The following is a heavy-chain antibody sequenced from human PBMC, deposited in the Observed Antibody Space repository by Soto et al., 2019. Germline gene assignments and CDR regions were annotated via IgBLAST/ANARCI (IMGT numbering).Heavy chain of an antibody. J-gene: IGHJ6*02. V-gene: IGHV3-21*01. CDR2: ISSSSSYI. Sequence: GGSLRLSCAASGFTFSSYSMNWVRQAPGKGLEWVSSISSSSSYIYYADSVKGRFTISRDNAKNSLYRQMNSLGAEDTAVYYCARVPSHYYYYYGMDVWGQGTTVTVSS. CDR1: GFTFSSYS. CDR3: ARVPSHYYYYYGMDV.